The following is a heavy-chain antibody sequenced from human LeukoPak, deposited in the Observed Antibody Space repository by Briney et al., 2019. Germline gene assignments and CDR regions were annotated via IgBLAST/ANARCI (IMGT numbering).Heavy chain of an antibody. D-gene: IGHD3-10*01. CDR1: GYTFTGYY. V-gene: IGHV1-46*01. Sequence: ASVKVSCKASGYTFTGYYMHWVRQAPGQGLEWMGIINPSGGSTSYAQKFQGRVTMTRDMSTSTVYMELSSLRSEDTAVYYCARDRRTTMVRGVLDYWGQGTLVTVSS. J-gene: IGHJ4*02. CDR3: ARDRRTTMVRGVLDY. CDR2: INPSGGST.